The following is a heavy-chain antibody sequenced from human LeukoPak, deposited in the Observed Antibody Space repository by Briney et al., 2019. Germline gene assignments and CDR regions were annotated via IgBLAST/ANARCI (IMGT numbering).Heavy chain of an antibody. CDR3: ARGDQFLYYYDSNPFDY. D-gene: IGHD3-22*01. V-gene: IGHV1-69*01. CDR1: GGTFSSYV. J-gene: IGHJ4*02. CDR2: IIPIFGTA. Sequence: GSSVKVSCKASGGTFSSYVISWVRQAPGQGLEWMGGIIPIFGTANYAQKFQGRVTITADESTSTAYMELSSLRSEDTAVYYCARGDQFLYYYDSNPFDYWGQGTLVTVSS.